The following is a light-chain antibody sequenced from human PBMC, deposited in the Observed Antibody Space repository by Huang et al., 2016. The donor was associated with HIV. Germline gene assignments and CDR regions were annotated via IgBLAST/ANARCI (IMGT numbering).Light chain of an antibody. CDR1: QNINTW. CDR3: QQYHDYPWT. CDR2: KSS. Sequence: DIQMTQSPPALSASVGDTVIITCRASQNINTWLAWYQQKPGIAPNLLIYKSSSLESGVPPRVSGSGSETEFTLTIRSLQPDDFATYYCQQYHDYPWTFGQGTKVEIK. J-gene: IGKJ1*01. V-gene: IGKV1-5*03.